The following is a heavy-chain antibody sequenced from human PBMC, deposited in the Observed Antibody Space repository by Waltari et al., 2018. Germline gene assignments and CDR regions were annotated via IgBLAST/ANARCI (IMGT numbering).Heavy chain of an antibody. J-gene: IGHJ4*02. CDR2: ISGSGGTT. Sequence: EVQLLESGGGLVQPGGSLRLSCAASGFTFSSYAMSWARQGPGKGLEWVSAISGSGGTTYYADSVKGRFTISRDNSKNTLYLQMNSLRAEDTAVYYCAKSCSTSCYTCQLCYWGQGTLVTVSS. CDR1: GFTFSSYA. CDR3: AKSCSTSCYTCQLCY. V-gene: IGHV3-23*01. D-gene: IGHD2-2*02.